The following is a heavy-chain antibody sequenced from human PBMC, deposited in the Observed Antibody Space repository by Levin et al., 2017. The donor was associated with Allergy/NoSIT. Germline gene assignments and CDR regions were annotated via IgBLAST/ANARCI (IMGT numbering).Heavy chain of an antibody. J-gene: IGHJ5*02. CDR2: IIPIFGTA. CDR3: ARDRVNTGGNWFDP. V-gene: IGHV1-69*06. Sequence: KISCKASGGTFSSYAISWVRQAPGQGLEWMGGIIPIFGTANYAQKFQGRVTITADKSTSTAYMELSSLRSEDTAVYYCARDRVNTGGNWFDPWGQGTLVTVSS. CDR1: GGTFSSYA. D-gene: IGHD3-16*01.